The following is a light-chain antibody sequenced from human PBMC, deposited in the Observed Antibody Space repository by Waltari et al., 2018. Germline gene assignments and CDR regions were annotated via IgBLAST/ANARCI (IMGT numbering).Light chain of an antibody. CDR1: SSHVGNYNL. CDR3: CSYAGSYTWV. Sequence: QSALTQPASVSGSPGQSFTISCPGTSSHVGNYNLVSWYQQYPGKAPKVMIYDDHRRPSGVSDRFSGSKSGNTPSLTSSGVQAEDEADYYCCSYAGSYTWVFGGGTKLTVL. CDR2: DDH. J-gene: IGLJ3*02. V-gene: IGLV2-23*01.